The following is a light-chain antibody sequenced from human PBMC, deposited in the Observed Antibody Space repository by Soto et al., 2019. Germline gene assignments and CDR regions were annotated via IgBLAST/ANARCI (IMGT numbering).Light chain of an antibody. CDR3: QQSYSFPPT. CDR1: QNINNY. V-gene: IGKV1-39*01. J-gene: IGKJ2*01. Sequence: DIQMTQSPSSLSASVGDRVTITCRASQNINNYLNWYQQKSGKAPQVVLYGASSLQSGVPSRFTGGGSGTDFNFTINSLLPEDSATYFCQQSYSFPPTFGQGTKLEIK. CDR2: GAS.